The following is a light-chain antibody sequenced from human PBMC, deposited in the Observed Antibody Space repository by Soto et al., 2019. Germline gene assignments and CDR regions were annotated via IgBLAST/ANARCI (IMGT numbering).Light chain of an antibody. Sequence: QAVVTQPASVSGSPGQSITISCTGTSSDVGGYNYFSWYQQHPGEAPKLLIYDVSNRPSGVSNRFSGSKSGNTASLTISGLQAEDEADYYCSSYRSSSTVYVFGTGTKVTVL. CDR1: SSDVGGYNY. V-gene: IGLV2-14*01. J-gene: IGLJ1*01. CDR3: SSYRSSSTVYV. CDR2: DVS.